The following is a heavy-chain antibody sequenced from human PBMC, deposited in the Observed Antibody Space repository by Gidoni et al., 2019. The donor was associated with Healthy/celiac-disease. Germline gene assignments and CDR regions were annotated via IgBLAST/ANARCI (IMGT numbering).Heavy chain of an antibody. Sequence: GVRQAPGKGLEWVAVISYDGSNKYYADSVKGRFTISRDNSKNTLYLQMNSLRAEDTAVYNCAKERGPIVARVDAFDIWGQGTRVTVSS. J-gene: IGHJ3*02. CDR2: ISYDGSNK. CDR3: AKERGPIVARVDAFDI. D-gene: IGHD2-21*01. V-gene: IGHV3-30*18.